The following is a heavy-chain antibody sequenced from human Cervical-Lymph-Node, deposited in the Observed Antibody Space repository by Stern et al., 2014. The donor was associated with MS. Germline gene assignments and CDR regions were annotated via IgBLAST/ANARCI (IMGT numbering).Heavy chain of an antibody. CDR2: MNPNSDNT. Sequence: EQLVESGAEVKKPGASVKVSCKASGYTFTAYDINWVRQTTGQRLEWMGWMNPNSDNTGYAQNFQGRVTMTRNTSISTAYMELSSLRSEDTAVYYCARGHDYGNYVGDYWGQGTLVTVSS. CDR1: GYTFTAYD. CDR3: ARGHDYGNYVGDY. V-gene: IGHV1-8*01. J-gene: IGHJ4*02. D-gene: IGHD4-11*01.